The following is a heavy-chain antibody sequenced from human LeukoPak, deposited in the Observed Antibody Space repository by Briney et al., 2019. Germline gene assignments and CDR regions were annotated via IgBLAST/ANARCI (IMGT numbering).Heavy chain of an antibody. J-gene: IGHJ4*02. Sequence: GGSLRLSCVASGFTFTKAWMSWVRQAPGKGLEWVSAISGSGGSTYYADSVKGRFTISRDNAKNSLYLQMNSLRAEDTAVYYCAREISYSSGNYWGQGTLVTVSS. CDR2: ISGSGGST. V-gene: IGHV3-23*01. CDR1: GFTFTKAW. CDR3: AREISYSSGNY. D-gene: IGHD6-19*01.